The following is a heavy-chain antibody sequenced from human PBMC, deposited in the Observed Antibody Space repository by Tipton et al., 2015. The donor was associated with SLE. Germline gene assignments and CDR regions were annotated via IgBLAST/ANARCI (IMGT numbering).Heavy chain of an antibody. CDR1: GGSISSHY. CDR2: IYYSGST. V-gene: IGHV4-59*11. J-gene: IGHJ4*02. CDR3: ARDSGSYFDY. D-gene: IGHD1-26*01. Sequence: TLSLTCTVSGGSISSHYWSWIRQPPGKGLEWIGYIYYSGSTNYNPSLKSRVTISEDTSKNQFSLKLSSVTAADTAVYYCARDSGSYFDYWGQGTLVTVSS.